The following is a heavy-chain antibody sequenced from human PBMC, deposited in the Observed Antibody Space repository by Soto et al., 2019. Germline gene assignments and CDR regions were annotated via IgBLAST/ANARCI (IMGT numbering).Heavy chain of an antibody. CDR3: VHTGYSYDPFAY. J-gene: IGHJ4*02. D-gene: IGHD5-18*01. V-gene: IGHV2-5*01. CDR2: IFWNDDE. CDR1: GFSLTTYGEG. Sequence: SGPTLVNPTQTLTLTCTFSGFSLTTYGEGVGWIRQPPGKALEWLALIFWNDDERYSPSLKSRLTITKDTSKNQVVFTMTNMDPVDTXTYFCVHTGYSYDPFAYWGRGTLVTVSS.